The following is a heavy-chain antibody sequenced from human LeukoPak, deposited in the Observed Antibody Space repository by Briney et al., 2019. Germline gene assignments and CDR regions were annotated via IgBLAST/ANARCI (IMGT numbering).Heavy chain of an antibody. CDR2: IYTTGIT. CDR3: ARSATVTTGLFDY. Sequence: PSETLSLTCTVSGGSISTYYWNWIRQPAGKGLEWIGRIYTTGITNYNPSLKSRVSVSVDTSKNQFSLKLTSVTAADTAVYYCARSATVTTGLFDYWGQGTLVTVSS. D-gene: IGHD4-17*01. V-gene: IGHV4-4*07. CDR1: GGSISTYY. J-gene: IGHJ4*02.